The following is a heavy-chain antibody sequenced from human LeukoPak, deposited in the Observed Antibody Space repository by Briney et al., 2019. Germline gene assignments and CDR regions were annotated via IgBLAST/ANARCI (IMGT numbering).Heavy chain of an antibody. CDR3: ARVDSYGFSFWFDP. D-gene: IGHD5-18*01. Sequence: SETLSLTCTVSGGSISSYYWSWIRQPAGKGLEWIGRIYTSGSTNYNPSLKSRVTMSVDTSKNQFSLKLSSVTAADTAVYYCARVDSYGFSFWFDPWGQGTLVTVST. V-gene: IGHV4-4*07. CDR1: GGSISSYY. J-gene: IGHJ5*02. CDR2: IYTSGST.